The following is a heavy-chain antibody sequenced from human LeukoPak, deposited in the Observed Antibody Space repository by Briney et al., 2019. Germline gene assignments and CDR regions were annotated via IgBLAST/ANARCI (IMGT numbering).Heavy chain of an antibody. CDR2: IYPGDSDT. V-gene: IGHV5-51*01. CDR3: ARQELGYCSSTSCDHAFDI. Sequence: GESLKISCKASGYNFDTYWIGWVRQMPGKGLEWMGIIYPGDSDTRYSPSFQGQVTISADKSISTAYLQWSSLKASDTAMYYCARQELGYCSSTSCDHAFDIWGQGTMVTVSS. D-gene: IGHD2-2*01. J-gene: IGHJ3*02. CDR1: GYNFDTYW.